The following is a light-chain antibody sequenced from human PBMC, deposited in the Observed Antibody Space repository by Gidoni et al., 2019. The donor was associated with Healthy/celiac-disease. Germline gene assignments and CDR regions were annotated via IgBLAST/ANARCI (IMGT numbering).Light chain of an antibody. V-gene: IGKV1-5*01. J-gene: IGKJ4*01. CDR1: QSISSW. Sequence: DIQMTQSPSTLSPSVGDRVTITCRASQSISSWLAWYQQKPGKAPKLLIYDASSLESGVPSRFSGSGSGTEFTLTIRSLQPDDFATYYCQQYNSYSPTFGGGTKVEIK. CDR2: DAS. CDR3: QQYNSYSPT.